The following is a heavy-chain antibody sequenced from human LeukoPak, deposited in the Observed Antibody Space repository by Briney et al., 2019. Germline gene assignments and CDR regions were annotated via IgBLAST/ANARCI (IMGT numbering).Heavy chain of an antibody. CDR2: ISRSSGYI. J-gene: IGHJ6*02. V-gene: IGHV3-21*01. Sequence: GGSLRLSWAASGFTFSTYSMNWVRQAPGEGLEWVSSISRSSGYIQYADSVKGRFTISRDNAKNSLYLQMNSLRAEDTAVYYCARDTDGFESGYGYYYYHGMDVWGQGTTVTVSS. CDR1: GFTFSTYS. CDR3: ARDTDGFESGYGYYYYHGMDV. D-gene: IGHD3-3*01.